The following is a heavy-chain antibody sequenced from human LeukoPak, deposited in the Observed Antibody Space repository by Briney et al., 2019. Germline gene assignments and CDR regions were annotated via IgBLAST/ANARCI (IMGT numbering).Heavy chain of an antibody. V-gene: IGHV4-59*12. CDR1: GGSISSYY. D-gene: IGHD4/OR15-4a*01. CDR3: ARYANSPYYYYAMDV. J-gene: IGHJ6*02. CDR2: IHYSGST. Sequence: PSETLSLTCTVSGGSISSYYWSWIRQPPGKGLEWIATIHYSGSTNYNPSLKSRVTISVETSKNQFSLKLSSVTAADTAVYYCARYANSPYYYYAMDVWGQGTTVTVSS.